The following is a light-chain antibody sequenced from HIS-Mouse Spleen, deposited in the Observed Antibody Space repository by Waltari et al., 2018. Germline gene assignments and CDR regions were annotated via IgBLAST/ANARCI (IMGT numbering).Light chain of an antibody. Sequence: DIQMTQSPSTLSASVGDRVTITCRASQSISSWLAWYQQKPGKAPKLLIYKAYSLESGVPSRFSGIGSGTEFTLTISSLQPDDFATYYCQQYNSYLMYTFGQGTKLEIK. V-gene: IGKV1-5*03. CDR1: QSISSW. J-gene: IGKJ2*01. CDR2: KAY. CDR3: QQYNSYLMYT.